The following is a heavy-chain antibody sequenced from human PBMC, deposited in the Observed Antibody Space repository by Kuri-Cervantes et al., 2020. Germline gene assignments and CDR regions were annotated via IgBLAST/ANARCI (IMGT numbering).Heavy chain of an antibody. D-gene: IGHD3-10*01. J-gene: IGHJ4*02. CDR2: ISGGSSFI. V-gene: IGHV3-21*01. Sequence: GGSLRLSCAASGFSFSDYNMNWVRQAPGRGLEWVSSISGGSSFIDYADSVKGRFTVSRDNAKESLYLQMNSLRDEDTAVYYCARDQGRELSPLGCWGQGTLVTVSS. CDR1: GFSFSDYN. CDR3: ARDQGRELSPLGC.